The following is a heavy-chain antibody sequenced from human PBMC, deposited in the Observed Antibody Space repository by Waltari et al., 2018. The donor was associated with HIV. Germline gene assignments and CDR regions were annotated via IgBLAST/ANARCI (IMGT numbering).Heavy chain of an antibody. J-gene: IGHJ3*01. CDR3: ATYCSTGVCYSGGAYDV. Sequence: EVQLLESGGGLIQPGGSLRLSCAASGFNFSSYAMTWVRQAPGTGLEWVSACSAGGDTTYYADSVKGRFTISRENAKNTRYLQLRSRRAEDTAIYDCATYCSTGVCYSGGAYDVWGQGTVVTVSS. D-gene: IGHD2-21*02. CDR2: CSAGGDTT. CDR1: GFNFSSYA. V-gene: IGHV3-23*01.